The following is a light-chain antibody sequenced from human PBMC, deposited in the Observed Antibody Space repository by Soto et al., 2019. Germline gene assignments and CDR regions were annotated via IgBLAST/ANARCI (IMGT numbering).Light chain of an antibody. J-gene: IGLJ1*01. V-gene: IGLV2-14*01. CDR1: SSDVGGYNY. CDR3: SSYTGSSTPYV. CDR2: EVS. Sequence: QSVLTQPASVSGSPGQSITISCTGTSSDVGGYNYVSWYQQHPGKAPKLKIYEVSHRPSGVSNRFSGSKSGNTASLTISGLQAEDEADYYCSSYTGSSTPYVFGTGTKVTVL.